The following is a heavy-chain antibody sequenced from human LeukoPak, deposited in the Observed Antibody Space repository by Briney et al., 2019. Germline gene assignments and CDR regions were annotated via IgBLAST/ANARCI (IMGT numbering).Heavy chain of an antibody. CDR2: ISYDGTKK. CDR3: AKSYDSGWYVSDY. D-gene: IGHD6-19*01. J-gene: IGHJ4*02. Sequence: GGSLRLSCAASGFTFSTYPMHWVRQAPGQGLEWVAVISYDGTKKFYADSVKGRFTISRDNSKNTLYLQMNSLRAEDTAVYYCAKSYDSGWYVSDYWGQGTLVTVSS. V-gene: IGHV3-30*18. CDR1: GFTFSTYP.